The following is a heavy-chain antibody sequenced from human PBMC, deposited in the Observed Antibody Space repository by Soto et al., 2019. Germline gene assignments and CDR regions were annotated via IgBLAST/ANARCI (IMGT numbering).Heavy chain of an antibody. CDR2: ITTYNGNT. CDR1: RYIFTNYG. Sequence: QVQLVQSGVEVREPGASVKVSCKAVRYIFTNYGVSWVRQAPGQGLEWMGWITTYNGNTEYAQKFQGSVTMTPDASTSTAYMELGSLRSDDTAIYYCARALTGYGMDVWGQGTTVTVSS. V-gene: IGHV1-18*01. J-gene: IGHJ6*02. CDR3: ARALTGYGMDV.